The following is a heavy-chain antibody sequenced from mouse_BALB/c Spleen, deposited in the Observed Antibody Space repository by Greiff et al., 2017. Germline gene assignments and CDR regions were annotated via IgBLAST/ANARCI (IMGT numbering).Heavy chain of an antibody. CDR3: ARATAVAQRGFYFDY. CDR2: IWGDGST. CDR1: GFSLTGYG. V-gene: IGHV2-6-7*02. Sequence: VQLQESGPGLVAPSQSLSITCTVSGFSLTGYGVNWVRQPPGKGLEWLGMIWGDGSTDYNSALKSRLSISKDNSKSQVFLKMNSLQTDDTARYYCARATAVAQRGFYFDYWGQGTTLTVSS. D-gene: IGHD1-1*01. J-gene: IGHJ2*01.